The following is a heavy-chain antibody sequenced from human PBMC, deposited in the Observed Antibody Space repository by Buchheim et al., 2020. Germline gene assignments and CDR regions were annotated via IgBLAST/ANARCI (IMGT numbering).Heavy chain of an antibody. CDR1: GYSFTSYW. Sequence: EVQLVQSGAEVKKPGESLRISCKGSGYSFTSYWISWVRQMPGKGLECMGRIDPSDSYTNYSPSFQGHVTISADKSISTAYLQWSSLKASDTAMYYCARRGCTNGVCYVGDYYYGMDVWGQGTT. CDR3: ARRGCTNGVCYVGDYYYGMDV. V-gene: IGHV5-10-1*03. CDR2: IDPSDSYT. D-gene: IGHD2-8*01. J-gene: IGHJ6*02.